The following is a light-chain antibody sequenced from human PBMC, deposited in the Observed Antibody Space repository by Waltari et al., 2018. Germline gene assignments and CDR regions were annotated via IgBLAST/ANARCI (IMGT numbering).Light chain of an antibody. Sequence: DIVMTQSPDFLAVSLGERATINCKSSQSVLYSSNNKNYFAWYQQKPGQPPKLLIYWASTRESGVPDRFSGSGSGTDVTLTISSLQAEDVAVYYCQQYYSTPLTFGGGTKVEIK. CDR2: WAS. CDR3: QQYYSTPLT. CDR1: QSVLYSSNNKNY. J-gene: IGKJ4*01. V-gene: IGKV4-1*01.